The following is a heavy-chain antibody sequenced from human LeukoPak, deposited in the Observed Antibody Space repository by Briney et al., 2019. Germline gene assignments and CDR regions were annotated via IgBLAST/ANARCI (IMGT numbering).Heavy chain of an antibody. V-gene: IGHV4-31*03. CDR2: INHSGST. CDR3: ARGHHDFWSGYPPLDY. D-gene: IGHD3-3*01. Sequence: SETLSLTCTVSGGSISSGGYYWSWIRQHPGKGLEWIGEINHSGSTNYNPSLKSRVTISVDTSKNQFSLKLSSVTAADTAVYYCARGHHDFWSGYPPLDYWGQGTLVTVSS. CDR1: GGSISSGGYY. J-gene: IGHJ4*02.